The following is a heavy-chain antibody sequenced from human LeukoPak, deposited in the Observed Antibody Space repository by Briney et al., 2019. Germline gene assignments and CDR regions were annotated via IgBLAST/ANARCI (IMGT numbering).Heavy chain of an antibody. D-gene: IGHD2-15*01. CDR2: IYSGGST. Sequence: QAGESLRLSCAASGFTVSSNYMSWVRQAPGKGLEWVSVIYSGGSTYYADSVKGRFTISRDNSKNTLYLQMNSLRAEDTAVYYCARDRGYCSGGSCYSDYWGQGTLVTVSS. V-gene: IGHV3-53*01. J-gene: IGHJ4*02. CDR1: GFTVSSNY. CDR3: ARDRGYCSGGSCYSDY.